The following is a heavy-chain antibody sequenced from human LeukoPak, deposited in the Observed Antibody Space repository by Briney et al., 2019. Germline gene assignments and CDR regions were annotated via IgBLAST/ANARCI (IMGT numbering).Heavy chain of an antibody. Sequence: GGSLTLSCAASGFTFSNAWMSWVRQAPGKGLEWVGRVKSKSDGGTTDYAAPVKGRFTLSRDDPKNTLYLQMNSLKTEDTAVYYCTTDEMSNYYYSAMDVWGQGTTVTVSS. CDR2: VKSKSDGGTT. D-gene: IGHD3-10*01. CDR1: GFTFSNAW. J-gene: IGHJ6*02. V-gene: IGHV3-15*01. CDR3: TTDEMSNYYYSAMDV.